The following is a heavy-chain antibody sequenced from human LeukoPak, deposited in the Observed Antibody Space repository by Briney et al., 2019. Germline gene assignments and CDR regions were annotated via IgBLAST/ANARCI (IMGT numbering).Heavy chain of an antibody. CDR2: INPSGGST. J-gene: IGHJ4*02. D-gene: IGHD3-3*01. Sequence: ASMKVSCKAFGGTFSSYAISWVRQAPGQGLEWMGIINPSGGSTSYAQKFQGSVTMTRDMSTSTVYMELSSLRSEDTAVYYCARSYYDFWSGYHDYWGQGTLVTVSS. V-gene: IGHV1-46*01. CDR3: ARSYYDFWSGYHDY. CDR1: GGTFSSYA.